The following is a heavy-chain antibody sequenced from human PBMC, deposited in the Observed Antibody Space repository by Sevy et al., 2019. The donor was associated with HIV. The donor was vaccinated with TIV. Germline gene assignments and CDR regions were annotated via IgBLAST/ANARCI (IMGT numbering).Heavy chain of an antibody. CDR1: GFTFSSYW. V-gene: IGHV3-7*03. CDR3: ARESFVSPDAFDI. D-gene: IGHD3-10*01. CDR2: IKQDGSEK. Sequence: GGSLRLSCAASGFTFSSYWMSWVRQAPGKGLEWVANIKQDGSEKYYVDSVKGRFTISRDNAKNSLYLQMNSLRAEDAAVYYCARESFVSPDAFDIWGQGTMVTVSS. J-gene: IGHJ3*02.